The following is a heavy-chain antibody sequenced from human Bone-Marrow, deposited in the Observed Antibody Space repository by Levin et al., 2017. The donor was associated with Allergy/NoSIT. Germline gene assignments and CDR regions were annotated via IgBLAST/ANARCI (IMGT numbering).Heavy chain of an antibody. Sequence: ASVKVSCKASGYTFTSYGISWVRQAPGQGLEWMGWISAYNGNTNYAQKLQGRVTMTTDTSTSTAYMELRSLRSDDTAVYYCARVRYCSSTSCYFRYYYYYMDVWGKGTTVTVSS. CDR1: GYTFTSYG. J-gene: IGHJ6*03. CDR2: ISAYNGNT. D-gene: IGHD2-2*01. V-gene: IGHV1-18*01. CDR3: ARVRYCSSTSCYFRYYYYYMDV.